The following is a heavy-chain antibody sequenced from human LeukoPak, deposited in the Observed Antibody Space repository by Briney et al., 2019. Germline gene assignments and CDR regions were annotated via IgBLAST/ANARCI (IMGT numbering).Heavy chain of an antibody. Sequence: NPSETLSLTCTVSGGSMSPYYWSWIRQPPGKGPEWLGYFYTRGTTHYNPSLKSRVTMSVDTSNNQFLLNLSSVTAADTAVYYCARHGDFWGGRSWFDPWGQGTLVTVSS. CDR1: GGSMSPYY. V-gene: IGHV4-4*09. CDR2: FYTRGTT. CDR3: ARHGDFWGGRSWFDP. D-gene: IGHD3-3*01. J-gene: IGHJ5*02.